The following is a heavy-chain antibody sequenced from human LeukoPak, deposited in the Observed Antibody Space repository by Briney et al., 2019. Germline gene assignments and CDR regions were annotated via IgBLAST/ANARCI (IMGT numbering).Heavy chain of an antibody. CDR2: ISSSGSTI. Sequence: GRSLRLSCAASGFTFSDYYMSWIRQAPGKGLEWVSYISSSGSTIYYADSVKGRFTISRDNAKNSLYLQMNSLRAEDTAVYYCASAPARFYYDSSGSDFRGQGTLVTVSS. CDR3: ASAPARFYYDSSGSDF. V-gene: IGHV3-11*01. J-gene: IGHJ4*02. D-gene: IGHD3-22*01. CDR1: GFTFSDYY.